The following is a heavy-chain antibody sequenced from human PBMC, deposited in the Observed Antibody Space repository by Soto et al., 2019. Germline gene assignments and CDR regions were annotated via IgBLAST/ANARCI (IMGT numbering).Heavy chain of an antibody. Sequence: RRLSCAASGFTFSSYAMSWVRQAPGKGLEWVSAISGSGGSTYYADSVKGRFTISRDNSKNTLYLQMNSLRAEDTAVYYCANLEVWDYYGMDVWGQGTTVTVSS. CDR3: ANLEVWDYYGMDV. CDR2: ISGSGGST. D-gene: IGHD1-1*01. CDR1: GFTFSSYA. V-gene: IGHV3-23*01. J-gene: IGHJ6*02.